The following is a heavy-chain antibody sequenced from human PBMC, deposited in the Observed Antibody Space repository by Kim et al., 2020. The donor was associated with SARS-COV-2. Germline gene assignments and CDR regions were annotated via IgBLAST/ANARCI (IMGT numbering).Heavy chain of an antibody. J-gene: IGHJ4*02. V-gene: IGHV3-30*07. Sequence: DTMKVRFTIARDNFNNTVFMQMNSLRAEDTAVYYCARDRPPSSTWWMLDYWGQGTLVTVSS. CDR3: ARDRPPSSTWWMLDY. D-gene: IGHD2-8*01.